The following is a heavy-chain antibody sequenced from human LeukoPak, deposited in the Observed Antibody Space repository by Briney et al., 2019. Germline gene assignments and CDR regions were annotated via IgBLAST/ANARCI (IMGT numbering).Heavy chain of an antibody. Sequence: SETLSLTCAVYGGSFSGYYWSWIRQPPGKGLEWIGEINHSGSTNYNPSLKSRVTISVDTPKNQFSLKLSSVTAADTAVYYCASLRYCSSTSCSNGYYYYGMDVWGKGTTVTVSS. CDR1: GGSFSGYY. D-gene: IGHD2-2*01. CDR3: ASLRYCSSTSCSNGYYYYGMDV. J-gene: IGHJ6*04. V-gene: IGHV4-34*01. CDR2: INHSGST.